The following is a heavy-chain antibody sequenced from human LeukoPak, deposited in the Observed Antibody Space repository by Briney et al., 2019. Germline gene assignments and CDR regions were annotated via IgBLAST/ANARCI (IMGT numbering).Heavy chain of an antibody. J-gene: IGHJ3*02. Sequence: GLESIGYIYYSGSTNYTPSLKSRVTISVDTSKNQFSLKLSSVTAADTAVYYCARQISSAFDIWGQGTMVTVSS. CDR3: ARQISSAFDI. V-gene: IGHV4-59*08. CDR2: IYYSGST. D-gene: IGHD3-3*02.